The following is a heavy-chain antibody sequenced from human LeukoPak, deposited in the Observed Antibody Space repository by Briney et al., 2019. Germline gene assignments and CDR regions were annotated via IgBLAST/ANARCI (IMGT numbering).Heavy chain of an antibody. CDR2: ISGSGENI. CDR3: VLSGYGDYYFDS. D-gene: IGHD4-17*01. Sequence: GGSLRLSCAASGFTFSAYSMTWVRQAPGKGPEWVSTISGSGENIYFADSMKGRFTIPRDNSKNSLSLQLNSLRAGDTAIYYCVLSGYGDYYFDSWGQGTLVTVSS. CDR1: GFTFSAYS. J-gene: IGHJ4*02. V-gene: IGHV3-23*01.